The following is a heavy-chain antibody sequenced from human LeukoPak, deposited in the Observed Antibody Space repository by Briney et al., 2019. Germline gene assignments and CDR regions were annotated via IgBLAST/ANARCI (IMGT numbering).Heavy chain of an antibody. CDR2: INPNSGGT. CDR3: ARLTTVTTSDDY. CDR1: GYTFTGYY. Sequence: ASVKVSCKASGYTFTGYYMHWVRQAPGQGLEWMGWINPNSGGTNYAQKFQGRVTMTRDTSISTAYMELSRLRSDDTAVYYCARLTTVTTSDDYWGQGTLVTVPS. J-gene: IGHJ4*02. D-gene: IGHD4-17*01. V-gene: IGHV1-2*02.